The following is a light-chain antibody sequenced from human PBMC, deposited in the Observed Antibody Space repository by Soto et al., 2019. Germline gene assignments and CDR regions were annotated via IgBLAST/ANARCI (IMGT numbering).Light chain of an antibody. Sequence: EKVMTQSPATLSVSPGERATLSCRASQSVSSNLAWYQQKPGQAPRLLIYGASTRATGIPARFSGSGSGTEFTLTISSLQSEDFAVYYCQQYNNWPPGDTFGGGTKVDIK. CDR1: QSVSSN. J-gene: IGKJ4*01. V-gene: IGKV3-15*01. CDR3: QQYNNWPPGDT. CDR2: GAS.